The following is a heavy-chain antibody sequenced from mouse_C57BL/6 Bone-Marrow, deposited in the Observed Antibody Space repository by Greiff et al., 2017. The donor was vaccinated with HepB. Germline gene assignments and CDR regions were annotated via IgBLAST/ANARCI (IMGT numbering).Heavy chain of an antibody. Sequence: DVKLVESEGGLVQPGSSMKLSCTASGFTFSDYYMAWVRQVPEKGLEWVANINYDGSSTYYLDSLKSRFIISRDNAKNILYLQMSSLKSEDTATYYCAREGDYDGDYYAMDYWGQGTSVTVSS. CDR1: GFTFSDYY. CDR3: AREGDYDGDYYAMDY. J-gene: IGHJ4*01. V-gene: IGHV5-16*01. D-gene: IGHD2-4*01. CDR2: INYDGSST.